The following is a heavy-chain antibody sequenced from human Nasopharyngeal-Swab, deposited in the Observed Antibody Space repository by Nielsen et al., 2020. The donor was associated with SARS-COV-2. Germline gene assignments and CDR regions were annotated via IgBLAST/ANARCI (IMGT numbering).Heavy chain of an antibody. CDR1: GFLFDDYS. CDR3: TKQSMAPPYYYMDV. Sequence: GESLKISCAASGFLFDDYSMSWVRQAPGKGLEWVSLVNWKGDTPSYAESVKGRFTISRDNSKKSLYLEMNSLRTEDTALYYCTKQSMAPPYYYMDVWGKGTTVTVSS. J-gene: IGHJ6*03. V-gene: IGHV3-43*01. CDR2: VNWKGDTP. D-gene: IGHD2-8*01.